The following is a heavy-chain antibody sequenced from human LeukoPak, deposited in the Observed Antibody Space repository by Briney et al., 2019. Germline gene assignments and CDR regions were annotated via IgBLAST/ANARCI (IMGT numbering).Heavy chain of an antibody. V-gene: IGHV3-23*01. J-gene: IGHJ6*02. CDR1: GFXFSSCA. CDR2: ISGSGDSR. Sequence: GGSLRLSCAASGFXFSSCAMSWVRQAPGKGLEWVSLISGSGDSRYYADSVKGRFTISRDNAKNTLWLQMNSLRAEDTAVYYCAKGVTTVRIYYHGMDVWGQGTTVTVSS. CDR3: AKGVTTVRIYYHGMDV. D-gene: IGHD4-17*01.